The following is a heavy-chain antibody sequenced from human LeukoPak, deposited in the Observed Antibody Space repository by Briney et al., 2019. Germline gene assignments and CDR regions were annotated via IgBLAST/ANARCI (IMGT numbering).Heavy chain of an antibody. CDR1: GYSISSGYY. V-gene: IGHV4-38-2*01. D-gene: IGHD6-13*01. Sequence: SETLSLTCAVSGYSISSGYYWGWIRQPPGKGLEWIGRIYHSGSTYYNPSLQSRVTISVDTSKNQFSLKLSSVTAADTAVYYCARVRRGLFSSSWYPEYYFDYWGQGTLVTVSS. CDR2: IYHSGST. CDR3: ARVRRGLFSSSWYPEYYFDY. J-gene: IGHJ4*02.